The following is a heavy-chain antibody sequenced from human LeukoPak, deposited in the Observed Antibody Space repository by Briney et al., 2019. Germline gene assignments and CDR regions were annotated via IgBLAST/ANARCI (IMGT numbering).Heavy chain of an antibody. D-gene: IGHD6-19*01. Sequence: PGGSLRLSCEASGFTFSSHWMSWVRQAPGKGLEWVAIIKQDGSEKDYVDSVTGRFTISRDNAKNSLYLQMNSLRDEDTAVYYCARDTSAWRYGMDVWGPGTTVIVSS. CDR1: GFTFSSHW. V-gene: IGHV3-7*01. CDR2: IKQDGSEK. CDR3: ARDTSAWRYGMDV. J-gene: IGHJ6*02.